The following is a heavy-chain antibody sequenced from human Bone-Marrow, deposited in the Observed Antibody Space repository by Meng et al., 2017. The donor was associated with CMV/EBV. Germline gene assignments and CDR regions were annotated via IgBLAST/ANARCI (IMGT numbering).Heavy chain of an antibody. D-gene: IGHD6-6*01. CDR2: IYYSGGT. CDR3: ARGGYSLSSVESA. CDR1: GGSINSYY. Sequence: GSLRLSCTGSGGSINSYYWSWIRQPPGKGLEWIGYIYYSGGTNYNPSLESRVTISVDTSKNQFSLKLTSVTAADTAVYYCARGGYSLSSVESAWGQGTLVTVPS. J-gene: IGHJ4*02. V-gene: IGHV4-59*01.